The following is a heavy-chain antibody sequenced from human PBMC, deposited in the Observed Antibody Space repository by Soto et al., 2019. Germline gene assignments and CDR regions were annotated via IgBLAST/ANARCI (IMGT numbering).Heavy chain of an antibody. D-gene: IGHD3-16*02. Sequence: SQTLSLTCAISGDSVSSNSAAWNWIRQSPSRGLEWLGRTYYRSKWYNDYAVSVKSRITINPDTSKNQFSLQLNSVTPEDTAVYYCARVENYDYVWGSYRHEYYFDYWGQGTLVTVSS. CDR2: TYYRSKWYN. CDR3: ARVENYDYVWGSYRHEYYFDY. CDR1: GDSVSSNSAA. V-gene: IGHV6-1*01. J-gene: IGHJ4*02.